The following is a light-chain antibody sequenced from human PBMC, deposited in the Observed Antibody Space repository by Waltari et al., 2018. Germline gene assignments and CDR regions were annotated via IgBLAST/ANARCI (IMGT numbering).Light chain of an antibody. V-gene: IGKV1-5*03. J-gene: IGKJ2*01. CDR2: RAS. Sequence: DIQMTQSPSTLSAYVGDRVTITCRASQSISSWLAWYKQKPGKAPKLLTYRASSLESGVPSRFSGSGSGTEFTLTISSLQPDDFATYYCQQYNSYWYTFGQGTKLEI. CDR1: QSISSW. CDR3: QQYNSYWYT.